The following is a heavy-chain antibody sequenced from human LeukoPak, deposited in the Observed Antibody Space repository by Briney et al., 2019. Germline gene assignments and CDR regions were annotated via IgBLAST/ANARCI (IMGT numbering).Heavy chain of an antibody. CDR2: ISYDGSNK. V-gene: IGHV3-30-3*01. J-gene: IGHJ4*02. Sequence: GGSLRLSCAASGFTFSSYAMHWVRQAPGKGLEWVAVISYDGSNKYYADSVKGRFTISRDNSENTLYLQMNSLRAEDTAVYYCARGYCSGGSCYSHFDYWGQGTLVTVSS. CDR3: ARGYCSGGSCYSHFDY. CDR1: GFTFSSYA. D-gene: IGHD2-15*01.